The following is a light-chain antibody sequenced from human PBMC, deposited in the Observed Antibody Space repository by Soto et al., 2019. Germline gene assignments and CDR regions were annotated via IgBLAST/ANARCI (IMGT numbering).Light chain of an antibody. J-gene: IGLJ3*02. V-gene: IGLV4-60*02. Sequence: QPVLTQSSSASASLGSSVKLTCTLSSGHSSYIIAWHQQQPGKAPRYLMKLEGSGSYNKGSGVPDRFSGSSSGADRYLTISNLQFEDEADYYCETWDSNRWVFGGGTKLTVL. CDR2: LEGSGSY. CDR1: SGHSSYI. CDR3: ETWDSNRWV.